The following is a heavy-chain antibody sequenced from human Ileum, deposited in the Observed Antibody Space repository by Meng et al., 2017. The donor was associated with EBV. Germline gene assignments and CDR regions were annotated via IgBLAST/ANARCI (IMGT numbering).Heavy chain of an antibody. J-gene: IGHJ4*02. Sequence: ESGVGLVPPGGAISLSCAGSGFHSSNAWMHWLRQAPGKGLVWVSHIDTDGSTTNYAGSVKGRFTISRDNAKNTLSLQMNSLRVEDTAVYYCVRGGLGPWYWGQGTLVTVSS. D-gene: IGHD3/OR15-3a*01. CDR3: VRGGLGPWY. CDR2: IDTDGSTT. CDR1: GFHSSNAW. V-gene: IGHV3-74*01.